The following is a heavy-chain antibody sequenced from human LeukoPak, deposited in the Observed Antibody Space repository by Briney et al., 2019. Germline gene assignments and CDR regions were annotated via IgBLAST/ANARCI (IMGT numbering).Heavy chain of an antibody. CDR3: ARDKARRWYYDSSGWDAFDI. J-gene: IGHJ3*02. CDR1: GYTFTGYY. Sequence: ASVKVSCKASGYTFTGYYMHWVRQAPGQGLEWMGWINPNSGGTNYAQKFQGRVTMTRDTSISTAYMELSRLRSDDTAVYYCARDKARRWYYDSSGWDAFDIWGQGTMVTVSS. CDR2: INPNSGGT. D-gene: IGHD3-22*01. V-gene: IGHV1-2*02.